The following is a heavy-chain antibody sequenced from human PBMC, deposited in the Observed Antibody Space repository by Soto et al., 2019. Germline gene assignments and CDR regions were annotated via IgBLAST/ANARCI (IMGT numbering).Heavy chain of an antibody. CDR2: ISYDGSNK. J-gene: IGHJ6*02. V-gene: IGHV3-30*18. CDR1: GFTFSSYG. CDR3: AKGEWEPTAYGMDV. Sequence: HPGGSLRLSCAASGFTFSSYGMHWVRQAPGKGLEWVAVISYDGSNKYYADPVKGRFTISRDNSKNTLYLQMNSLRAEDTAVYYCAKGEWEPTAYGMDVWGQGTTVTVSS. D-gene: IGHD1-26*01.